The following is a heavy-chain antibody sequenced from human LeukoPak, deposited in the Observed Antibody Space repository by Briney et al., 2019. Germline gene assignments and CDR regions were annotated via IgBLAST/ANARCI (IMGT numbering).Heavy chain of an antibody. CDR1: GFTFSSYA. Sequence: GGSLRLSCAASGFTFSSYAMSWVRQAPGKGLEWVSAISGSGGSTYYADSVKGRFTISRDNSKNTLYLQMNSLRAEDTAVYYCADLVGATVYYYYYMDVWGKGTTVTVSS. J-gene: IGHJ6*03. CDR2: ISGSGGST. CDR3: ADLVGATVYYYYYMDV. D-gene: IGHD1-26*01. V-gene: IGHV3-23*01.